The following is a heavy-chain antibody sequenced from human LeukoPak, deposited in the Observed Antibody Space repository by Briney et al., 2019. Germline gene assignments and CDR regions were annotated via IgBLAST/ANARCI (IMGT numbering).Heavy chain of an antibody. V-gene: IGHV3-74*01. D-gene: IGHD3-22*01. CDR1: GFTFSSYW. Sequence: PGGSLRLSCAASGFTFSSYWMHWVRQAPGKGLVWVSRINSDGSSTSYADSVKGRFTISRDNAKNTLYLQMNSLRAEDTAVYYCAREPSLGYYDSTGDLGYWGQGTLVTVSS. J-gene: IGHJ4*02. CDR2: INSDGSST. CDR3: AREPSLGYYDSTGDLGY.